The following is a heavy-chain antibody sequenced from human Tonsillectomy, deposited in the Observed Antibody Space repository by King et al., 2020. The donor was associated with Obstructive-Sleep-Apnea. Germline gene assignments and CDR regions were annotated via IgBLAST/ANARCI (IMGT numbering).Heavy chain of an antibody. CDR2: IYSGGST. D-gene: IGHD6-6*01. Sequence: VQLVESGGGLVQPGGSLRLSCAASGFTVSSNYMSWVRQAPGKGLEWVSVIYSGGSTYYADSVKGRFSISRHNSKNTLYLQMNSLRAEDTPVYYCARDLFLGSSSSTTYYYYGMDVWGQGTTVTVSS. CDR3: ARDLFLGSSSSTTYYYYGMDV. V-gene: IGHV3-53*04. J-gene: IGHJ6*02. CDR1: GFTVSSNY.